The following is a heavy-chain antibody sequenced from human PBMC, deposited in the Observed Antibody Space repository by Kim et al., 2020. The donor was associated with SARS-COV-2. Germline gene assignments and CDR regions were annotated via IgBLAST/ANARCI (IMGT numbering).Heavy chain of an antibody. CDR2: DGGTT. J-gene: IGHJ4*02. Sequence: DGGTTDYAAPVKGRFTISRDDSKNTLYLQMNSLKTEDTAVYYCTTGGSDYWGQGTLVTVSS. V-gene: IGHV3-15*01. D-gene: IGHD3-10*01. CDR3: TTGGSDY.